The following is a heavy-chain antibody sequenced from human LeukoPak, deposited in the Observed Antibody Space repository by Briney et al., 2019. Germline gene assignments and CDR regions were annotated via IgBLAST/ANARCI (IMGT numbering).Heavy chain of an antibody. CDR2: IYYSGST. J-gene: IGHJ6*03. CDR3: AREVISSGGSCYPTSCYYYMDV. CDR1: GGSISSYY. Sequence: SETLSLTCTVSGGSISSYYWSWIRQPPGKGLEWIGYIYYSGSTNYNPSLKSRVTISVDTSKDQFSLKLSSVTAADTAVYYCAREVISSGGSCYPTSCYYYMDVWGKGTTVTVSS. D-gene: IGHD2-15*01. V-gene: IGHV4-59*01.